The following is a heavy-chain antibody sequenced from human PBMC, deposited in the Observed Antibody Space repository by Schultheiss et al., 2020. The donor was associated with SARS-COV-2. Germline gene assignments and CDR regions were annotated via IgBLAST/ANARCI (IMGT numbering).Heavy chain of an antibody. Sequence: GGSLRLSCAASGFTFSSYWMHWVRQAPGKGLVWVSRINSDGSSTSYADSVKGRFTISRDNAKNSLFLQMNSLRAEDTAVYYCARGGYSYGTDAFDIWGQGTMVTVSS. CDR1: GFTFSSYW. J-gene: IGHJ3*02. D-gene: IGHD5-18*01. CDR2: INSDGSST. V-gene: IGHV3-74*01. CDR3: ARGGYSYGTDAFDI.